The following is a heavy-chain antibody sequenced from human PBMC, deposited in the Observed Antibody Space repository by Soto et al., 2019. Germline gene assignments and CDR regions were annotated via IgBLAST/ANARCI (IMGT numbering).Heavy chain of an antibody. CDR3: ASCSGGSCLAPFDY. D-gene: IGHD2-15*01. V-gene: IGHV3-30*03. J-gene: IGHJ4*02. Sequence: QVQLVESGGGVVQPGRSLRLSCAASGFTFSSYGMHWVRQAPGKGLEWVAVISYDGSNKYYADSVKGRFTISRDNSKNTLYLQMNSLRADDTAVYYCASCSGGSCLAPFDYWGQGTLVTVSS. CDR2: ISYDGSNK. CDR1: GFTFSSYG.